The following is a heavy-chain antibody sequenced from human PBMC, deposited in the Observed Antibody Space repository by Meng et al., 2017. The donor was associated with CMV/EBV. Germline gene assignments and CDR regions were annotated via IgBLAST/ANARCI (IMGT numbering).Heavy chain of an antibody. J-gene: IGHJ6*02. CDR3: ARDICKVVTPRTQRNYYYYGMDV. V-gene: IGHV3-30-3*01. Sequence: GESLKISCAASGFTFSSYAMHWVRQAPGKGLEWVAVISYDGSNKYYADSVKGRFTISRDNSKNTLYLQMDSLRAEDTAVYYCARDICKVVTPRTQRNYYYYGMDVWGQGTTVTVSS. D-gene: IGHD4-23*01. CDR1: GFTFSSYA. CDR2: ISYDGSNK.